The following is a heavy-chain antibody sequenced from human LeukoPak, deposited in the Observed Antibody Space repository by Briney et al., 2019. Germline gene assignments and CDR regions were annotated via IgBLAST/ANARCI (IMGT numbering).Heavy chain of an antibody. CDR1: GGSISSGAYY. V-gene: IGHV4-61*02. J-gene: IGHJ4*02. CDR3: ARGVSAAGFDY. CDR2: IHISGST. Sequence: PSQTLSLTCIVSGGSISSGAYYWTWIRQPAGKGLEWIGRIHISGSTNYNPSLKSRVTISVDASKNQLSMKMTSVTAADTAVYYCARGVSAAGFDYWGQGTLVTVSS. D-gene: IGHD6-13*01.